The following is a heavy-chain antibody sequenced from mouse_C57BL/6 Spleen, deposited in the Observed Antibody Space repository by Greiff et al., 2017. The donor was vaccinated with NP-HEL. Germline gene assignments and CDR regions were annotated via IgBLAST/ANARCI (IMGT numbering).Heavy chain of an antibody. CDR3: ANPFVTTSVAPRR. CDR1: GYTFTSYG. D-gene: IGHD1-1*01. CDR2: IYPRSGNT. Sequence: VQLQQSGAELARPGASLKLSCKASGYTFTSYGICWVKQRTGQGLEWIGEIYPRSGNTYYNEKFKGKATLTADKSSSTAYMELRSLTSEDSSVYFCANPFVTTSVAPRRWCQRITLSVSS. V-gene: IGHV1-81*01. J-gene: IGHJ2*01.